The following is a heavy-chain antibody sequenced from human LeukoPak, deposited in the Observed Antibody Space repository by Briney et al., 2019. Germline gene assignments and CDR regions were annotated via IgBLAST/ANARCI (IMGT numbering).Heavy chain of an antibody. CDR3: AELGITMIGGV. CDR1: GVTFSGYY. D-gene: IGHD3-10*02. J-gene: IGHJ6*04. Sequence: GGSLRLSCAASGVTFSGYYMSWIRQAPGKGLEWISYISSSGTTIHYADSVKGRFTISRDNAKNSLYLQMNSLRAEDTAVYYCAELGITMIGGVWGKGTTVTISS. V-gene: IGHV3-11*04. CDR2: ISSSGTTI.